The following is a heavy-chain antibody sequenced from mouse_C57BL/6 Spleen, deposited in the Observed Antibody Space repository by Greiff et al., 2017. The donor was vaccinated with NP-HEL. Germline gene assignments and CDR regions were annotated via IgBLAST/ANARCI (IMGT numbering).Heavy chain of an antibody. J-gene: IGHJ3*01. D-gene: IGHD1-1*01. Sequence: QVQLQQPGAELVMPGASVKLSCKASGYTFTSYWMHWVKQRPGQGLEWIGEIDPSDSYTNYNQKFKGKSTLTVAQSSSTAYMQLSSLSSEDSAVYSCARVLPFAYWGQGPLVTVSA. V-gene: IGHV1-69*01. CDR3: ARVLPFAY. CDR1: GYTFTSYW. CDR2: IDPSDSYT.